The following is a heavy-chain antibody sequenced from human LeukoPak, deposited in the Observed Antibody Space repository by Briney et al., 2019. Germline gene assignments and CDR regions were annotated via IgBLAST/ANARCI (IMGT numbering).Heavy chain of an antibody. CDR1: GFTFSSYA. CDR3: AKDGIGYDFWSGYYRRYFDY. Sequence: GGSLRLSCAASGFTFSSYAMSWVRQAPGKGLEWVSAISGSGGSTYYADSVKGRFTISRDNSKNTLYLQMYSLRAEDTAVYYCAKDGIGYDFWSGYYRRYFDYWGQGTLVTVSS. J-gene: IGHJ4*02. CDR2: ISGSGGST. V-gene: IGHV3-23*01. D-gene: IGHD3-3*01.